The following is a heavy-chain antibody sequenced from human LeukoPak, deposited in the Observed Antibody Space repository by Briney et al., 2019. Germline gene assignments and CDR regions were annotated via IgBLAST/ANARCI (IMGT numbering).Heavy chain of an antibody. CDR1: GGTFSSYA. CDR3: ARYSTLYYYDSSGDDAFDI. CDR2: IIPIFGTA. J-gene: IGHJ3*02. D-gene: IGHD3-22*01. V-gene: IGHV1-69*05. Sequence: SVKVSCKASGGTFSSYAISWVRQAPGQGLEWMGGIIPIFGTANYAQKFQGRGTITTDESTSTAYMELSSLRSEDTAVYYCARYSTLYYYDSSGDDAFDIWGQGTMVTVSS.